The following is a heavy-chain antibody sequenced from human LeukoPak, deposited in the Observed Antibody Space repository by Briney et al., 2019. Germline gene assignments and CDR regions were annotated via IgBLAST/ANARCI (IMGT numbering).Heavy chain of an antibody. CDR2: IDTSGNYI. Sequence: MNWVRQAPGKGLEWVSFIDTSGNYIYYGDSVKGRFTISRDSARNLLFLQMNGLRAEDTAVYYCARGRSITLLRGVAMSDGFDIWGQGAMVAVSS. D-gene: IGHD3-10*01. J-gene: IGHJ3*02. V-gene: IGHV3-21*06. CDR3: ARGRSITLLRGVAMSDGFDI.